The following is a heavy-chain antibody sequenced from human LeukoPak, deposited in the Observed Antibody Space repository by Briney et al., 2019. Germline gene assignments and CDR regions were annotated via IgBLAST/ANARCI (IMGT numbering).Heavy chain of an antibody. V-gene: IGHV1-69*05. Sequence: SVKVSCKASGGTFSSYAISWVRQAPGQGLEWMGGIIPIFGTANYAQKFQGRVTITTDESTSTAYMELSSLRSEDTAVYYCAKGGVTTLWFDPWGQGTLVTVSS. CDR2: IIPIFGTA. J-gene: IGHJ5*02. D-gene: IGHD4-17*01. CDR3: AKGGVTTLWFDP. CDR1: GGTFSSYA.